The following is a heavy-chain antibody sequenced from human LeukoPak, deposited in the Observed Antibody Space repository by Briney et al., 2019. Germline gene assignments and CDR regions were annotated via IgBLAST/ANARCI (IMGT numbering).Heavy chain of an antibody. V-gene: IGHV1-18*01. CDR3: ARLKYSSGWYGTRGIDY. CDR1: GYTFTSYG. CDR2: ISAYNGNT. Sequence: GASVKVSCKASGYTFTSYGIRWVRQAPGQGLEWMGWISAYNGNTNYAQKLQGRVTMTTDTSTSTAYMELRSLRSDDTAVYYCARLKYSSGWYGTRGIDYWGQGTLVTVSS. D-gene: IGHD6-19*01. J-gene: IGHJ4*02.